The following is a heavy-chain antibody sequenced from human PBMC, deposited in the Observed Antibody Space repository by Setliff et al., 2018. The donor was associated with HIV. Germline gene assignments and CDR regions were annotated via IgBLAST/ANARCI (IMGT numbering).Heavy chain of an antibody. CDR2: ISGSGGST. CDR3: AKTTYYYDSSGYCLDY. CDR1: GFTFSSYA. V-gene: IGHV3-23*01. J-gene: IGHJ4*02. Sequence: GGSLRLSCAASGFTFSSYAMSWVRQAPGKGLEWVSAISGSGGSTYYADSVKGRFTISRDNSKNTLYLQMNSLRAEDTAVYYCAKTTYYYDSSGYCLDYWGQGTPVTVSS. D-gene: IGHD3-22*01.